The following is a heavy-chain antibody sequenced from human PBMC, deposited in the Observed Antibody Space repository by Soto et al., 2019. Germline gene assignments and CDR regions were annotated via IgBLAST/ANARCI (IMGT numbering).Heavy chain of an antibody. J-gene: IGHJ6*02. Sequence: QVQLVQSGAEVKKPGSSVRVSCKASGTIFSSYTISWVRQAPGQGLEWMGRIIPILGETNSAQKFQGRVKLNADKSTNTAYMQLNSLRLEDTAVYYCARGLGGRMDDWGQGTTVTVSS. D-gene: IGHD3-16*01. V-gene: IGHV1-69*08. CDR1: GTIFSSYT. CDR2: IIPILGET. CDR3: ARGLGGRMDD.